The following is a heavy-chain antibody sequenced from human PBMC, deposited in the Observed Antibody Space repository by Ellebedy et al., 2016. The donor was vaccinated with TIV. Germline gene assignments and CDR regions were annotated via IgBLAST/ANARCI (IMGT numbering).Heavy chain of an antibody. CDR2: IWYDGSNK. D-gene: IGHD6-6*01. J-gene: IGHJ6*02. CDR3: ARRIAARPDYYYAMDV. CDR1: GFTFRSYG. Sequence: GESLKISCAASGFTFRSYGMHWVRQAPGKGLEWVAVIWYDGSNKYYGDSVKGRFTISRENSKNTLSLQMNSLRAEDTAVYYCARRIAARPDYYYAMDVWGQGTTVTVAS. V-gene: IGHV3-33*01.